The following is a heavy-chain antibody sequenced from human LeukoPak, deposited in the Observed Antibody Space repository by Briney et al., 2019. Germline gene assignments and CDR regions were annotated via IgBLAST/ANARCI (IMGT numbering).Heavy chain of an antibody. J-gene: IGHJ3*02. CDR3: TTDRGGSMSAFDI. V-gene: IGHV3-15*01. Sequence: GGSLRLSCAASGFTFSNAWMSWVRQAPGKGLEWVGRIKSKTDGGTTDYTAPVKGRFTISRDDSKNTLYLQMNSLKTEDTAVYYCTTDRGGSMSAFDIWGQGTMVTVSS. CDR1: GFTFSNAW. CDR2: IKSKTDGGTT. D-gene: IGHD3-10*01.